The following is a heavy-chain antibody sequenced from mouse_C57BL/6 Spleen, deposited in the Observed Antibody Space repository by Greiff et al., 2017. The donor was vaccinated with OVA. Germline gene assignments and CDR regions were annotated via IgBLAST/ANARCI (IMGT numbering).Heavy chain of an antibody. J-gene: IGHJ1*03. CDR1: GFTFSDYG. Sequence: EVQVVESGGGLVKPGGSLKLSCAASGFTFSDYGMHWVRQAPEKGLEWVAYISSGSSTIYYADTVKGRCTISRDNAKNTLFLQMTSLRSEDTAMYYCARDYGSSPYWYFDVWGTGTTVTVSS. V-gene: IGHV5-17*01. D-gene: IGHD1-1*01. CDR3: ARDYGSSPYWYFDV. CDR2: ISSGSSTI.